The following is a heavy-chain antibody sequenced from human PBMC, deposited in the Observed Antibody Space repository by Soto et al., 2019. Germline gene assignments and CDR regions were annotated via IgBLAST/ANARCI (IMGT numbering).Heavy chain of an antibody. J-gene: IGHJ6*02. CDR2: ISWNSGSI. CDR1: GFTFDDYA. Sequence: TGGSLRLSCAASGFTFDDYAMHWVRQAPGKGLEWVSGISWNSGSIGYADSVKGRFTISRDNAKNSLYLQMNSLRAEDTALYYCEKDMHGPQPPYGMDVWGQGTTVTVYS. CDR3: EKDMHGPQPPYGMDV. V-gene: IGHV3-9*01.